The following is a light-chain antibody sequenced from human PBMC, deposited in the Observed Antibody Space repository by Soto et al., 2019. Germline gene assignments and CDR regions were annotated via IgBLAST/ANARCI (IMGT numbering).Light chain of an antibody. CDR3: QQHASSAWA. CDR1: QSVSSNY. J-gene: IGKJ1*01. CDR2: GAS. Sequence: EIVVTQSPGTLSLSPGERATLSCRANQSVSSNYLAWYQQKPGQAPRLLIYGASNRATGIPDRFSGSGSGTDFTLTISRLEPEDSAVYYCQQHASSAWAFGQGTRVEIK. V-gene: IGKV3-20*01.